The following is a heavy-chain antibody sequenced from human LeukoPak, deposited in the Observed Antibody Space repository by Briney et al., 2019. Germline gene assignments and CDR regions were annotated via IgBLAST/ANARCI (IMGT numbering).Heavy chain of an antibody. Sequence: GASVKVSCKASGYTFTGYYMHWVRQAPGQGLEWMGWINPNSGGTNYAQKFRGRVTMTRDTSISTAYMELSRLRSDDTAVYYCARDVRGSAPYDAFDIWGQGTMVTVSS. D-gene: IGHD3-10*01. CDR2: INPNSGGT. V-gene: IGHV1-2*02. CDR1: GYTFTGYY. CDR3: ARDVRGSAPYDAFDI. J-gene: IGHJ3*02.